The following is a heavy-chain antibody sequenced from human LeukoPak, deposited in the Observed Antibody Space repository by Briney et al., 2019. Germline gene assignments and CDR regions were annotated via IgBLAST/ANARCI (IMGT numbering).Heavy chain of an antibody. CDR3: ARGPHREYLEQWLTGQFGY. Sequence: GGSLRLSCAASGFTFSSYWMSLVRQAPGKGLEWVANIKQDGSEKYYVDSVKGRFTISRDNAKNSLYLQMNSLRAEDTAVYYCARGPHREYLEQWLTGQFGYWGQGTLATVSS. J-gene: IGHJ4*02. D-gene: IGHD6-19*01. V-gene: IGHV3-7*03. CDR1: GFTFSSYW. CDR2: IKQDGSEK.